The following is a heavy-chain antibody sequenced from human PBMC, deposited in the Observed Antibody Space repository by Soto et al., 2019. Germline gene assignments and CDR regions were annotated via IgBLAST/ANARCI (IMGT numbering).Heavy chain of an antibody. CDR1: GGSISSSNW. CDR2: IYHSGST. CDR3: ARFPGGFWSGSRMLGHI. D-gene: IGHD3-3*01. V-gene: IGHV4-4*02. Sequence: SETLSLTCAVSGGSISSSNWWSWVRQPPGKGLEWIGEIYHSGSTNYNPSLKSRVTISVDKSKNQFSLKLSSVTAADTAVYYCARFPGGFWSGSRMLGHIWGQGTMVTVSS. J-gene: IGHJ3*02.